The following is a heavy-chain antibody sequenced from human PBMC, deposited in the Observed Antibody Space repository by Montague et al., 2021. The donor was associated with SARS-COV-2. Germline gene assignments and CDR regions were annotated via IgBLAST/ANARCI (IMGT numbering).Heavy chain of an antibody. CDR3: ARGIFTIPFIPAHYYMDV. CDR2: IYYSGGT. CDR1: GGSISSYY. V-gene: IGHV4-59*01. Sequence: LSLTCTVSGGSISSYYWSWIRQPPGKGLEWIGYIYYSGGTNYNPSLKSRVTISVDTSKNQFSLKLSSVTAADTAVYYCARGIFTIPFIPAHYYMDVWGKGTTVTVSS. J-gene: IGHJ6*03. D-gene: IGHD3-3*01.